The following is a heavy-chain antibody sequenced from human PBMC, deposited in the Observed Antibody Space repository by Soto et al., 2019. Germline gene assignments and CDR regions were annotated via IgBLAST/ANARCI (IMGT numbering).Heavy chain of an antibody. J-gene: IGHJ6*02. Sequence: GGSLRLSCAASGFTFSSYWMHWVRQAPGKGLVWVSRINSDGSSTSYADSVKGRFTISRDNAKNTLYLQMNSLRAEDTAVYYCARGPGDYGIYYYYYGMDVWGQGTTVTVSS. CDR1: GFTFSSYW. CDR3: ARGPGDYGIYYYYYGMDV. CDR2: INSDGSST. D-gene: IGHD4-17*01. V-gene: IGHV3-74*01.